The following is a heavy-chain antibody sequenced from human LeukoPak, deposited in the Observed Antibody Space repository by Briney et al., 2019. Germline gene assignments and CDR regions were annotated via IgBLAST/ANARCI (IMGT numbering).Heavy chain of an antibody. Sequence: PGGSLRLSCAASGFTFSNFGMHWVRQAPGKGLEWVAFIRYDGSNKYYADSVKGRFTISRDNSKNTLYLQMNSLRAEDTAVYYCARDDYRPLWGQGTLVTVSS. V-gene: IGHV3-30*02. CDR1: GFTFSNFG. CDR3: ARDDYRPL. CDR2: IRYDGSNK. D-gene: IGHD3-10*01. J-gene: IGHJ4*02.